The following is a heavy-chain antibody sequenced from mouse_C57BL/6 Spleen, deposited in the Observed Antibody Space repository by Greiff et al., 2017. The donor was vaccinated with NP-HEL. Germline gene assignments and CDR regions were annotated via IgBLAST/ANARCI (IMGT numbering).Heavy chain of an antibody. CDR2: IYPGGGDT. V-gene: IGHV1-82*01. D-gene: IGHD1-1*02. CDR3: ARGTVVETGRDLDY. Sequence: VKLVESGPELVKPGASVKLSCTASGYAFSSSWMNWVQQRPGKGLEWIGWIYPGGGDTNYDGKFKGKSTLTADKSASTVYMQLSSVASEDGEVYFCARGTVVETGRDLDYWGQGTTRTV. CDR1: GYAFSSSW. J-gene: IGHJ2*01.